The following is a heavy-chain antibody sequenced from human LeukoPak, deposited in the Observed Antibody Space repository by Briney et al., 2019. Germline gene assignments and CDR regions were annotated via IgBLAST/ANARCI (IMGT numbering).Heavy chain of an antibody. Sequence: GGSLRLSCAASGLSFSGSAMHWVRQASGRGLEWLGRIRSKANSYVTAYAASVNDRFTISRDDSKNTAYLQMNSLKTEDTAVYYCTRWGSSGGGLIWGQGTMVTVSS. CDR2: IRSKANSYVT. CDR3: TRWGSSGGGLI. V-gene: IGHV3-73*01. D-gene: IGHD3-10*01. CDR1: GLSFSGSA. J-gene: IGHJ3*02.